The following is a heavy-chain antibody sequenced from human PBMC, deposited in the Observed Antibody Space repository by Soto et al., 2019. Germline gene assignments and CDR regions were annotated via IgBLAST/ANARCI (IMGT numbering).Heavy chain of an antibody. Sequence: QVQLVQSGAEVRQPASSVKVSCKTSGGTFSSYAISWVRQAPGQGLEWMGGFVPIVDTSTYAQKFQGRVPMPANXSTSTAYMELSSLRSDDTAIYYCVRVVAIPGYPDNWGQGTLVTVSS. D-gene: IGHD5-12*01. CDR1: GGTFSSYA. V-gene: IGHV1-69*12. CDR3: VRVVAIPGYPDN. J-gene: IGHJ4*02. CDR2: FVPIVDTS.